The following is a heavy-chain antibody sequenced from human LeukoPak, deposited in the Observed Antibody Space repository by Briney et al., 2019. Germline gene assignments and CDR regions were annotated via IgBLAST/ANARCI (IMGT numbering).Heavy chain of an antibody. CDR3: ARGIAAHFDY. J-gene: IGHJ4*02. Sequence: ASVKVSCKASGYTFTSYGISWVRQAPGQGLEWMGWINPNSGGTNYAQKFQGRVTMTRDTSISTAYMELSRLRSDGTAVYYCARGIAAHFDYWGQGTLVTVSS. CDR2: INPNSGGT. CDR1: GYTFTSYG. V-gene: IGHV1-2*02. D-gene: IGHD6-6*01.